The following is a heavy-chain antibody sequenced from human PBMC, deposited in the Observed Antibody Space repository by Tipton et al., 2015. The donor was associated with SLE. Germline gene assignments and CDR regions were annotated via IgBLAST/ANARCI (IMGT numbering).Heavy chain of an antibody. CDR2: VYYTGNT. V-gene: IGHV4-39*06. Sequence: GLVKPSETLSLTCTVSGGSISSSSYYWDWIRQPPGKGLEWVGTVYYTGNTFYNPSLKSRVTISVDTSKNQFPLNLSSVTAADTAVYYCARDEYRYDGTGYHLLGHFDYWGQGTLVTVSS. CDR1: GGSISSSSYY. J-gene: IGHJ4*02. CDR3: ARDEYRYDGTGYHLLGHFDY. D-gene: IGHD3-22*01.